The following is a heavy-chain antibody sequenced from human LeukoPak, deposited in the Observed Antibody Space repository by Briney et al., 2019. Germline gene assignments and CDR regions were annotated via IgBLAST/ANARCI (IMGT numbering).Heavy chain of an antibody. CDR3: ARLNLEYYYDSSGPDY. CDR2: IYYSGST. D-gene: IGHD3-22*01. J-gene: IGHJ4*02. Sequence: SETLSLTCTVSGYSISSGYYWGWIRQPPGKGLEWIGSIYYSGSTYYNPSLKRRVTISVDTSKNQFSLKLSSVTAADTAVYYCARLNLEYYYDSSGPDYWGQGTLVTVSS. V-gene: IGHV4-38-2*02. CDR1: GYSISSGYY.